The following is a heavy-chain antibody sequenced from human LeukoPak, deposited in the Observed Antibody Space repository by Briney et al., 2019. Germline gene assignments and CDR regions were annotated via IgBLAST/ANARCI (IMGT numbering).Heavy chain of an antibody. CDR2: IIHVFATA. Sequence: SVKVSCKASGGTLNTYSIRWVRQAPGQGPEWMGGIIHVFATAEHVPKFRDRLKITIDQYTTTAYMELRSLKSEDTAMYFCARTSGNYFDSWDQGHLVTVSS. D-gene: IGHD1-26*01. CDR1: GGTLNTYS. J-gene: IGHJ4*02. CDR3: ARTSGNYFDS. V-gene: IGHV1-69*05.